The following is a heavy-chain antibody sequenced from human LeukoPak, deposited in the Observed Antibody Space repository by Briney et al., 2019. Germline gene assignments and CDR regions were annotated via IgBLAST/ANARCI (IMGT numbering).Heavy chain of an antibody. CDR2: IYYSGST. CDR3: ARVDCSGGSCYIDY. Sequence: SETLSLTCTVSGGSISSYYWSWIRQPPGKGLEWIGYIYYSGSTNYNPSLKSRVTISVDTSKNQFSLKLSSVTAADTAVYYCARVDCSGGSCYIDYWGQGTLVTVSS. V-gene: IGHV4-59*01. CDR1: GGSISSYY. J-gene: IGHJ4*02. D-gene: IGHD2-15*01.